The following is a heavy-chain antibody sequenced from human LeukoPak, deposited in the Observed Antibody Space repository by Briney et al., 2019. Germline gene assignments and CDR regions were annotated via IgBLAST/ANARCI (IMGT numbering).Heavy chain of an antibody. CDR2: INPHSGGT. J-gene: IGHJ4*02. Sequence: ASVKVSCKASGYTFSGYYIHWVRQAPGQGLEWMGWINPHSGGTKCAQKFQGRVAITWDTSITTAYMDLSRLTSDDTAVYYCARDRYGDGFAHLDYWGQGALVTVSS. D-gene: IGHD5-24*01. V-gene: IGHV1-2*02. CDR1: GYTFSGYY. CDR3: ARDRYGDGFAHLDY.